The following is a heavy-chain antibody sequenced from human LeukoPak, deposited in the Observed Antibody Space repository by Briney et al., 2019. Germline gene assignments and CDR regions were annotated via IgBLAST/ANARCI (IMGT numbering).Heavy chain of an antibody. J-gene: IGHJ3*02. CDR3: ARDREGYSSSSSSLFDI. Sequence: GASVKVSCKASGYSFTNYAMNWVRQAPGQGLEWMGGIIPIFGTANYAQKFQGRVTITADKSTSTAYMELSSLRSEDTAVYYCARDREGYSSSSSSLFDIWGQGTMVTVSS. CDR1: GYSFTNYA. CDR2: IIPIFGTA. D-gene: IGHD6-6*01. V-gene: IGHV1-69*06.